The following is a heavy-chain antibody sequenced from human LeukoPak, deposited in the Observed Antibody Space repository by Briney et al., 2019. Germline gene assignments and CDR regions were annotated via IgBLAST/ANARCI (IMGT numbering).Heavy chain of an antibody. V-gene: IGHV4-39*01. CDR2: IYYSGRT. J-gene: IGHJ1*01. Sequence: SETLSLTCSVSGDSVSRSDSYWDWTRQPPGKGLEWIGTIYYSGRTYYSPSLKSRVTMSVDPSNNQFTLNLRSVTAADTALYYCARRRYYDGSGYLEWGQGTLLSVSS. CDR1: GDSVSRSDSY. CDR3: ARRRYYDGSGYLE. D-gene: IGHD3-22*01.